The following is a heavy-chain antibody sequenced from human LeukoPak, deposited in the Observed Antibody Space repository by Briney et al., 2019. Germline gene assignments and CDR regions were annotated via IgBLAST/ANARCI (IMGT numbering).Heavy chain of an antibody. CDR1: GYTFTDYY. CDR2: INPNSGGT. Sequence: ASVTVSCKASGYTFTDYYMHWVRQAPGRGGEWMGWINPNSGGTDYAQKFQGMLTIIRDTSISTAYMQLSRLTSDDTAVYYCARGRYCSETSCSDFDSWGQGTLVTVSS. V-gene: IGHV1-2*02. J-gene: IGHJ4*02. CDR3: ARGRYCSETSCSDFDS. D-gene: IGHD2-2*01.